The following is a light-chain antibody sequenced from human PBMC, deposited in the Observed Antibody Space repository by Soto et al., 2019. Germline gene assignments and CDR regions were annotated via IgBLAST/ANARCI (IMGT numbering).Light chain of an antibody. CDR2: KTS. Sequence: DIQMPQYPYTLSASFGDRITITCRASQSISDWLAWYQQKPGKAPSLLIYKTSNLESGVPSRFSGSGSGTEFTLTISSLQPDDFATYYCQHYNSYSEAFGQGAKVDI. CDR1: QSISDW. CDR3: QHYNSYSEA. J-gene: IGKJ1*01. V-gene: IGKV1-5*03.